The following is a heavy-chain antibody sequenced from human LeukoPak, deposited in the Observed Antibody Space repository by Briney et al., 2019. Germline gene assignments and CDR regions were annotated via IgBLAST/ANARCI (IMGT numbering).Heavy chain of an antibody. J-gene: IGHJ4*02. Sequence: GGSLRLSCAASGFTFSSYEMNWVRQAPGKRLERVSYISSSGSTIYYADSVKGRFTISRDNAKNTLYLQMNSLRAEDTAVYYCARESLRDGQMSGDFDYWGQGTLVTVSS. CDR3: ARESLRDGQMSGDFDY. CDR2: ISSSGSTI. D-gene: IGHD5-24*01. V-gene: IGHV3-48*03. CDR1: GFTFSSYE.